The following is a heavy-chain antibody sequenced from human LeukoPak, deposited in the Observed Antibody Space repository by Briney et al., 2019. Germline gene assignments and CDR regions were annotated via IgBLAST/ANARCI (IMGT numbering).Heavy chain of an antibody. CDR1: GGSISSGGYY. D-gene: IGHD5-24*01. CDR2: IYHSGST. V-gene: IGHV4-30-2*01. J-gene: IGHJ4*02. Sequence: SETLSLTCTVSGGSISSGGYYWSWIRQPPGKGLEWIGYIYHSGSTYYNPSLKSRVTISVDRSKNQFSLKLSSVTAADTAVYYCARERDGEYFDYWGQGTLVTVSS. CDR3: ARERDGEYFDY.